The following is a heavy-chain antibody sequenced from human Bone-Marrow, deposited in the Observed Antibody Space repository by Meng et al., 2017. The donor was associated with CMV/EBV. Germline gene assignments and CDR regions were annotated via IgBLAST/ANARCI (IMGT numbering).Heavy chain of an antibody. D-gene: IGHD5-12*01. CDR1: GGSVSSGSYY. J-gene: IGHJ5*02. V-gene: IGHV4-61*01. CDR3: ARGVGGYSGYSYWFDP. Sequence: SETLSLTCTVSGGSVSSGSYYWSWIRQPPGKGLEWIGEINHSGSTNYNPSLKSRVTISVDTSKNQFSLKLSSVTAADTAVYYCARGVGGYSGYSYWFDPWGQGTLVTVSS. CDR2: INHSGST.